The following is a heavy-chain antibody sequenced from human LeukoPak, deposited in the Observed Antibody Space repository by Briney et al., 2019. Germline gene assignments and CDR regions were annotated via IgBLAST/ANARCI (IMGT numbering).Heavy chain of an antibody. Sequence: GGSLRLSCAASGFTFSSYAMHWVRQAPGKGLEWVAVISYDGSNKYYADSVKGRFTISRDNSKNTLYLQMNSLKTEDTAVYYCTRDRPNNYYDSSGYPGAPDYWGQGTLVTVSS. CDR1: GFTFSSYA. D-gene: IGHD3-22*01. CDR2: ISYDGSNK. V-gene: IGHV3-30*04. CDR3: TRDRPNNYYDSSGYPGAPDY. J-gene: IGHJ4*02.